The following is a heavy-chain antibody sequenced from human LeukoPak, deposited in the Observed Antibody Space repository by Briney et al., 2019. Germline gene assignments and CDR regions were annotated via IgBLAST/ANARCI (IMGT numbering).Heavy chain of an antibody. V-gene: IGHV3-30-3*01. J-gene: IGHJ6*02. CDR3: AKDLVILAYYYYGMDV. CDR1: GFTFSTYA. Sequence: PGGSLRLSCAASGFTFSTYAIHWVRQAPGKGLEWVAIISYDGSHKYYADSVKGRFTISRDNSKNTLYLQMNSLRAEDTAVYYCAKDLVILAYYYYGMDVWGQGTTVTVSS. CDR2: ISYDGSHK. D-gene: IGHD4-23*01.